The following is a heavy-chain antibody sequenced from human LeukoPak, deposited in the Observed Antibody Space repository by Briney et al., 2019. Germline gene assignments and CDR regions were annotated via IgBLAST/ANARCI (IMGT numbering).Heavy chain of an antibody. J-gene: IGHJ5*02. Sequence: ASVKVSCKASGYTFTGYYMHWVRQAPGQGLEWMGRINPNSGGTNYAQKFQGRFTMTRDTSISTAYMELSRLRSDDTAVYYCAREANFKSFDPWGQGTLVTVSS. V-gene: IGHV1-2*06. CDR2: INPNSGGT. CDR3: AREANFKSFDP. CDR1: GYTFTGYY. D-gene: IGHD1-1*01.